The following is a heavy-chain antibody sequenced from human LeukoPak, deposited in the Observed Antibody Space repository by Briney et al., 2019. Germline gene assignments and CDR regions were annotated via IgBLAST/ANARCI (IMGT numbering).Heavy chain of an antibody. Sequence: GGSLRLSCAASGFTFSSYGMHWVRQAPGKGLEWVAVISYDGSNKYYADSVKGRFTISRDNSKNTLYLQMNSLRAEDTAVYYCARSYSSRIPNDYWGQGTLVTVSS. D-gene: IGHD6-13*01. V-gene: IGHV3-30*03. CDR2: ISYDGSNK. CDR3: ARSYSSRIPNDY. J-gene: IGHJ4*02. CDR1: GFTFSSYG.